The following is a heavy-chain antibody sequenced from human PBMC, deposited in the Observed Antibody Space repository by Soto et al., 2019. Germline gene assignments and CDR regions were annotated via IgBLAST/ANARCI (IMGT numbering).Heavy chain of an antibody. J-gene: IGHJ4*02. CDR3: AHRWSGTWNFDY. V-gene: IGHV1-3*01. D-gene: IGHD3-3*01. CDR2: INAGNGNT. Sequence: ASVKVSCKASGYTFTSYAMDWVRQAPGQRLEWMGWINAGNGNTKYSQKFQGRVTITRDTSASTAYMELSSLRSEDTATYYCAHRWSGTWNFDYWGQGTLVTVSS. CDR1: GYTFTSYA.